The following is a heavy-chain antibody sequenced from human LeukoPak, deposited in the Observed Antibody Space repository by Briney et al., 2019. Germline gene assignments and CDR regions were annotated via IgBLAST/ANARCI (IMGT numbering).Heavy chain of an antibody. CDR3: AKGTVVVPAAFDY. D-gene: IGHD2-2*01. V-gene: IGHV3-23*01. J-gene: IGHJ4*02. CDR2: ISGSGGST. Sequence: GGSLRLSCAASGFTFSSYAMSWVRQAPGKGLEWVSAISGSGGSTYYADSVKGRFTISRDNSKNTLYLQMNSLRAENTAVYYCAKGTVVVPAAFDYWGQGTLVTVSS. CDR1: GFTFSSYA.